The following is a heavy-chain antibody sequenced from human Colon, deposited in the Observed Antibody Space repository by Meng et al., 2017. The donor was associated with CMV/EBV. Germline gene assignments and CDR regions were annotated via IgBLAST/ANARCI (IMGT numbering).Heavy chain of an antibody. V-gene: IGHV1-2*02. Sequence: CKASGYTCGGYYMHWVRQAPGQGLEWMGWINPNSGGKSYAQKFQGTVTMNRATSISTSYIELSRLKSDDTAVYYCARDNGDGGWFDPWGQGTLVTVSS. D-gene: IGHD2-15*01. CDR2: INPNSGGK. CDR1: GYTCGGYY. CDR3: ARDNGDGGWFDP. J-gene: IGHJ5*02.